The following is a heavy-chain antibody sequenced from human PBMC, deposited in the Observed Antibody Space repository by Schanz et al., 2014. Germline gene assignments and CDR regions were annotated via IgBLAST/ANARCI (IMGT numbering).Heavy chain of an antibody. D-gene: IGHD6-19*01. CDR1: GFTFSDYY. CDR2: ISFDGRNT. J-gene: IGHJ6*03. V-gene: IGHV3-30*03. Sequence: QVQLVESGGGLVKPGGSLRLSCAASGFTFSDYYMSWIRQAPGKGLEWVGFISFDGRNTGYAHSVKGRFTISRDNSMNTLHLQMDGLRVEDTAVYYCARDHQWLARYYMDVWGKGTTVIVSS. CDR3: ARDHQWLARYYMDV.